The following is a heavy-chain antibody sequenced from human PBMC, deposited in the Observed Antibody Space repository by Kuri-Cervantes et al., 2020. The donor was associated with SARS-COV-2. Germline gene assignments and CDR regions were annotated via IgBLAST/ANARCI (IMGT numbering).Heavy chain of an antibody. D-gene: IGHD3-22*01. CDR3: AYDSSAFHFDY. J-gene: IGHJ4*02. CDR1: GFTFSSYA. V-gene: IGHV3-30-3*01. Sequence: GESLKISCAASGFTFSSYAMHWVRQAPGKGLGWVAVISYDGSNKYYADSVKGRFTISRDNSKNTLYLQMNSLRAEDTAVYYCAYDSSAFHFDYWGQGTLVTVSS. CDR2: ISYDGSNK.